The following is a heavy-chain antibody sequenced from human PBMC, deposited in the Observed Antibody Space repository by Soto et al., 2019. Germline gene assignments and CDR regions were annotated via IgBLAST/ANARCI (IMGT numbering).Heavy chain of an antibody. V-gene: IGHV4-39*01. D-gene: IGHD2-15*01. J-gene: IGHJ6*02. CDR2: MFYSGLT. CDR1: GYSVTSSDYY. Sequence: SETLSLPCSVSGYSVTSSDYYWAWIRQPPGKGLEWIGSMFYSGLTYYNPSLKSRVTLSVDTSKNQFSVRLNSVTAADTAVYYSAPLGVSLSGPYGIHVWGQGTTVTVS. CDR3: APLGVSLSGPYGIHV.